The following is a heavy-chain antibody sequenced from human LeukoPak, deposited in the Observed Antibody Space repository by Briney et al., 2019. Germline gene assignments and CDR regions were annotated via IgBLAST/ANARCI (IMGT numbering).Heavy chain of an antibody. V-gene: IGHV1-69*05. CDR3: ARDLQPTYDILTGYNDNWFDP. CDR1: GGTFSSYA. D-gene: IGHD3-9*01. Sequence: SVKVSCKASGGTFSSYAISWVRQAPGQGLEWMGRIIPIFDTANYAQKFQGRVTITTDESTSTAYMELSSLRSEDTAVYYCARDLQPTYDILTGYNDNWFDPWGQGTLVTVSS. CDR2: IIPIFDTA. J-gene: IGHJ5*02.